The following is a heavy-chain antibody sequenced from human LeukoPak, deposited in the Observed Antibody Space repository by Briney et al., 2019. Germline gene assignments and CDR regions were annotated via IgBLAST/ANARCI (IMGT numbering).Heavy chain of an antibody. CDR2: IYYSGNT. CDR3: ARVGSGSFDY. Sequence: SETLSLTCTVSGGSISTYYWSWIRQPPGKGLEWIGYIYYSGNTNCNPSLTSRVTISIDTSKNQFSLKLSSVAAADTAVYYCARVGSGSFDYWGQGTLVTVSS. D-gene: IGHD3-10*01. CDR1: GGSISTYY. V-gene: IGHV4-59*01. J-gene: IGHJ4*02.